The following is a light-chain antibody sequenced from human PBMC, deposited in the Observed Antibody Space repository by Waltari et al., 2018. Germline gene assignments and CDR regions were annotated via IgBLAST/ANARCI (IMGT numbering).Light chain of an antibody. Sequence: ETVMTQSPATLSVSPGERATFSCRASQSVSSNLAWYQQKPGEAPSLLTYGASTRATGIPVXXXXXXXXXXXXXXXXXLQSEDSAVYYCQQYNNWPTFGQGTKVEIK. CDR1: QSVSSN. J-gene: IGKJ1*01. V-gene: IGKV3-15*01. CDR3: QQYNNWPT. CDR2: GAS.